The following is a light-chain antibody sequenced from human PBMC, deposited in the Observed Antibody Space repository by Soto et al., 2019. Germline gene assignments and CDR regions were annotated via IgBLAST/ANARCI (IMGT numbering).Light chain of an antibody. CDR2: AAS. Sequence: DIQMTQSPSSLSASVGDRVTITCRASQSISSYLNWYQQKPGKAPKLLIYAASSFQSGVPSRFSGSASGTGFTLTISSLQPEDFATYYCQQSYTTPYTFGQGTKLEIK. CDR3: QQSYTTPYT. CDR1: QSISSY. V-gene: IGKV1-39*01. J-gene: IGKJ2*01.